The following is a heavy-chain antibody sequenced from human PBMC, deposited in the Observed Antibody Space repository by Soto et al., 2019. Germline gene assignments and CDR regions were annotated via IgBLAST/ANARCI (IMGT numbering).Heavy chain of an antibody. CDR1: GGTFSSYA. V-gene: IGHV1-69*13. CDR3: AREVGNQRTLAYYFDY. J-gene: IGHJ4*02. D-gene: IGHD2-2*01. Sequence: SVKVSCKASGGTFSSYAISWVRKEHGQGLEWMGGIIPIFGTANYAQKFQGRVTITADESTSTAYMELSSLRSEDTAVYYCAREVGNQRTLAYYFDYWGQGTLVTGSS. CDR2: IIPIFGTA.